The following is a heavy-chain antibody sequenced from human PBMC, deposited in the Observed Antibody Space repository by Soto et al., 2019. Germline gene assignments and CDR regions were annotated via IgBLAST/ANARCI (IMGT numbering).Heavy chain of an antibody. CDR1: GGPISAYD. CDR3: ARGHTFTYYYDSTGLAY. V-gene: IGHV4-34*01. CDR2: INHSEST. D-gene: IGHD3-22*01. J-gene: IGHJ4*02. Sequence: PSLTKSVTNTVFGGPISAYDWRLIRKQKGKGLEWIGEINHSESTNYNPSPKSRVTISVDTSKNQFSLKLSSVTAADTAVYYCARGHTFTYYYDSTGLAYWGQGTLVTVSS.